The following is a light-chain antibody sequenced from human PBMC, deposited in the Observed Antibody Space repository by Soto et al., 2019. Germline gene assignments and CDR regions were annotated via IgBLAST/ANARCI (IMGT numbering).Light chain of an antibody. CDR3: ASYTGTNSWL. Sequence: QSVLTQPASVSGLLGQSITISCTGANTDLSNSDSVSWYQQRPGNAPKLILFEVTKRPSGISSHLSGSKSGTAASLTISHLQADDESCYHSASYTGTNSWLFGGGTKLTVL. CDR1: NTDLSNSDS. CDR2: EVT. J-gene: IGLJ3*02. V-gene: IGLV2-14*01.